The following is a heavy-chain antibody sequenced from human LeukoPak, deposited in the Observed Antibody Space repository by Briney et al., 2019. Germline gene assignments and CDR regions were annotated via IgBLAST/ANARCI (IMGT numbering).Heavy chain of an antibody. V-gene: IGHV1-46*01. CDR1: GYTFTSYY. Sequence: ASVKVSSKASGYTFTSYYMHWVRQAPGQGLEWMGIINPSGGSTSYAQKFQGRVTMTRDTSTSTVYMELSSLRSEDTAVYYCARVRKPHDLQYSSSWYFAFDIWGQGTMVTVSS. J-gene: IGHJ3*02. CDR2: INPSGGST. D-gene: IGHD6-13*01. CDR3: ARVRKPHDLQYSSSWYFAFDI.